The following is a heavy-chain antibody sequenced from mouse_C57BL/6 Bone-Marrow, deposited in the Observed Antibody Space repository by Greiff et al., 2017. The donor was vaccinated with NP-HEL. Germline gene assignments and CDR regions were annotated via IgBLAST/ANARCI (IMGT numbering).Heavy chain of an antibody. D-gene: IGHD2-4*01. CDR2: GQGLEWIG. V-gene: IGHV1-87*01. J-gene: IGHJ3*01. CDR1: YTFSRRVH. Sequence: VQLQQSGPELARPWASVKISCQAFYTFSRRVHFAIRDTNYWMQWVKQRPGQGLEWIGAIYPGNGDTSYNQKFKGKATLTADKSSSTAYMQLSRLTSEESAVYYCAIYYDYDPFAYWGQGTLVTVSA. CDR3: SEESAVYYCAIYYDYDPFAY.